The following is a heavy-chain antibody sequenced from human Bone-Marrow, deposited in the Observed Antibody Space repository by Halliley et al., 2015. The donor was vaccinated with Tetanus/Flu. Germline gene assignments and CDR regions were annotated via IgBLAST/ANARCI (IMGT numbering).Heavy chain of an antibody. V-gene: IGHV1-8*02. CDR3: SRALRNRLVSDF. Sequence: QLVQSGAEVKKPGASVKVSCKASGYSFSSYDITWVRQATGQGLEWMGWMNPNSGNTGYGQKFRGRVIMTGDITMSTAYTEMSSLNAEDTAVYYCSRALRNRLVSDFWGQGSLVTVSS. J-gene: IGHJ4*02. CDR2: MNPNSGNT. D-gene: IGHD6-6*01. CDR1: GYSFSSYD.